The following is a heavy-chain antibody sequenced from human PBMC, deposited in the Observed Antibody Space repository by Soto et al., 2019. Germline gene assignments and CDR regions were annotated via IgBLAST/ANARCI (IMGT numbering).Heavy chain of an antibody. Sequence: GGSLRLSCAASGFTFSSYAMHWVRQAPGKGLEWVAVISYDGSNKYYADSVKGRFTISRDNSKNTLYLQMNSLRAEDTAVYYCARKSSFHLSSDYDILTGYQSTQLYYYYGMDVWGQGTTVTVS. J-gene: IGHJ6*02. V-gene: IGHV3-30-3*01. D-gene: IGHD3-9*01. CDR3: ARKSSFHLSSDYDILTGYQSTQLYYYYGMDV. CDR1: GFTFSSYA. CDR2: ISYDGSNK.